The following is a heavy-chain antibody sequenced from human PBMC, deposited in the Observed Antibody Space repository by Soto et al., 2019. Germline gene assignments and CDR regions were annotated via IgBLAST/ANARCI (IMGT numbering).Heavy chain of an antibody. V-gene: IGHV3-15*07. CDR1: SNAW. CDR3: TTGIDSSGYYWAFDI. D-gene: IGHD3-22*01. Sequence: SNAWMNWVRQAPGKGLEWVGRIKSKTDGGTTDYAAPVKGRFTISRDDSKNTLYLQMNSLKTEDTAVYYCTTGIDSSGYYWAFDIWGQGTMVTVSS. CDR2: IKSKTDGGTT. J-gene: IGHJ3*02.